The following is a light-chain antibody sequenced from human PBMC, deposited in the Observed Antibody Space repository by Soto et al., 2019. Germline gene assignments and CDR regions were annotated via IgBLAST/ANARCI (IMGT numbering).Light chain of an antibody. CDR1: SSDVGGYDY. CDR2: EVS. CDR3: SSYAGSSNFVV. V-gene: IGLV2-8*01. Sequence: QFALTQPPSASGSPGQSVTMSCSGTSSDVGGYDYVSWYQQHPGKAPKLMIYEVSKRPSGVPDRFFGSKSGNTASLTVSGLQAEDEADYYCSSYAGSSNFVVFGGGTKLTVL. J-gene: IGLJ2*01.